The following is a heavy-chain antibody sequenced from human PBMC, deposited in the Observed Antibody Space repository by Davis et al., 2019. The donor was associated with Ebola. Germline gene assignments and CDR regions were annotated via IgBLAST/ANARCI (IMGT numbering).Heavy chain of an antibody. D-gene: IGHD3-16*01. CDR1: FFLFSSHW. Sequence: PGGSLRLSCAASFFLFSSHWMSWVRQAPGKGLEWVANIRQDGSEKHYVDSVKGRFTISRDNAKNSLYLQMNSLRAEDTAVYYCAREAVWRFDPWGQGTLVTVSS. J-gene: IGHJ5*02. CDR3: AREAVWRFDP. CDR2: IRQDGSEK. V-gene: IGHV3-7*03.